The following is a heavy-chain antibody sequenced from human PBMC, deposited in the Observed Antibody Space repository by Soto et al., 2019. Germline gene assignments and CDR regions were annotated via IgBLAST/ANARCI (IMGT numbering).Heavy chain of an antibody. Sequence: EVQLVESGGGLFQPGGSLRLSCAPSGFTFSGYWMSWVRQSPGKGLEWVANIKQDGSEQFYVDSVKGGFTISRDNAKNSLYLQMNGLRAEDTAVYYCAREAVWGQGTTVTVSS. CDR3: AREAV. CDR2: IKQDGSEQ. J-gene: IGHJ6*02. CDR1: GFTFSGYW. V-gene: IGHV3-7*05.